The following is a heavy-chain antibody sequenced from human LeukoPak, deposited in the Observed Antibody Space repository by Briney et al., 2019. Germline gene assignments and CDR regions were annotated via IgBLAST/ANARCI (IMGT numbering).Heavy chain of an antibody. Sequence: ASVKVSCKASGFTFSIFGIGWLRQAPGQGLEWMGWISAYNGNTNHAQKFQGRVTMTTDTSTSTAYMELRSLSSDDTAVYYCARYYGSGSYDYWGQGTLVTVSS. D-gene: IGHD3-10*01. CDR2: ISAYNGNT. CDR3: ARYYGSGSYDY. J-gene: IGHJ4*02. CDR1: GFTFSIFG. V-gene: IGHV1-18*01.